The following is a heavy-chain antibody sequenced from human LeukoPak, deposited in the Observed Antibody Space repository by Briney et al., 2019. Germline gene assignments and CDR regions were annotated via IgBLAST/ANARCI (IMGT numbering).Heavy chain of an antibody. CDR1: GGSISSYY. D-gene: IGHD6-13*01. CDR3: ARGGSSSWGTLFDY. CDR2: IYYSGST. V-gene: IGHV4-59*01. Sequence: SETLSLTCTVSGGSISSYYWSWIRQPPGKGLEWIGYIYYSGSTNYNPSLKSRVTISVDTSKNQFSLKLSSVTAADTAVYYCARGGSSSWGTLFDYWGQGTLVTVSS. J-gene: IGHJ4*02.